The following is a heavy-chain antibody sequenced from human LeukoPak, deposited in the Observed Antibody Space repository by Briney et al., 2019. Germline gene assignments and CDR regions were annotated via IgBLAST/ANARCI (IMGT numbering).Heavy chain of an antibody. CDR1: GGSISSYY. V-gene: IGHV4-59*08. D-gene: IGHD3-10*01. CDR2: IYYSGST. CDR3: ARRAILWFGESYNWFDP. Sequence: PSETLSLTCTVSGGSISSYYWSWIRQPPGKGLEWIGYIYYSGSTNYTPSLKSRVTISVDTSKNQFSLKLSSVTAADTAVYYCARRAILWFGESYNWFDPWGQGTLVTVSS. J-gene: IGHJ5*02.